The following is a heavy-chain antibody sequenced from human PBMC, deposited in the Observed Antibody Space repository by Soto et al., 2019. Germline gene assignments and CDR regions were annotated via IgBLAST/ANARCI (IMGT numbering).Heavy chain of an antibody. CDR2: INPNSGGT. CDR3: ARGDWNYDNYYGMDV. CDR1: GYTFTGYY. V-gene: IGHV1-2*02. Sequence: GASVKVSCKASGYTFTGYYMHWVRQAPGQGLEWMGWINPNSGGTNYAQKFQGRVTMTRDTSISTAYMELSRLRSDDTAVYYCARGDWNYDNYYGMDVWGQGTTVTVSS. D-gene: IGHD1-7*01. J-gene: IGHJ6*02.